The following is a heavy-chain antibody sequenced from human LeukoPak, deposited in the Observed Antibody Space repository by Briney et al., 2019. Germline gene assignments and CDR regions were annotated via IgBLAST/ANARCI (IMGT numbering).Heavy chain of an antibody. V-gene: IGHV3-11*01. Sequence: PGGSLRLSCAASGFTLTDYYMSWIRQVPGKGLAWVSYISSSGSVYYADSVKGRSTISRDNSKNSLYLQMNSLRAEDTAVYYCAREREGGFLEWLLEYWGQGTLVTVSS. CDR1: GFTLTDYY. D-gene: IGHD3-3*01. J-gene: IGHJ4*02. CDR3: AREREGGFLEWLLEY. CDR2: ISSSGSV.